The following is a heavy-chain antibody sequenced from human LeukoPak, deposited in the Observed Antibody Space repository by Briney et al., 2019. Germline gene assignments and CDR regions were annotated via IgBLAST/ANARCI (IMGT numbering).Heavy chain of an antibody. D-gene: IGHD3-10*01. V-gene: IGHV3-7*01. CDR1: GFTFSSYS. CDR2: IKQDGSEQ. Sequence: PGGSLRLSCAASGFTFSSYSMNWVRQAPGKGLEWVANIKQDGSEQYYVDSVKGRFAISRDNAKNSLSLQMNSLRAEDTAVYYCARPLMYYYGSETYFWFDPWGQGTLVTVSS. CDR3: ARPLMYYYGSETYFWFDP. J-gene: IGHJ5*02.